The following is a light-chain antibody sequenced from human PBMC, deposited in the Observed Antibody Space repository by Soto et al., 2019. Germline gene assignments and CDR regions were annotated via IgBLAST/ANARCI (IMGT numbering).Light chain of an antibody. CDR1: ISDVGGYNY. Sequence: QSVLTQPASVSGSPGQSITISCTGTISDVGGYNYVSWYQHHPGKAPKLIIYDVANRPSGVSNRFSGSKSGSTASLIISRLQTEDEADYYCVSYTSSTTYVFGTGTKVTVL. J-gene: IGLJ1*01. CDR3: VSYTSSTTYV. V-gene: IGLV2-14*01. CDR2: DVA.